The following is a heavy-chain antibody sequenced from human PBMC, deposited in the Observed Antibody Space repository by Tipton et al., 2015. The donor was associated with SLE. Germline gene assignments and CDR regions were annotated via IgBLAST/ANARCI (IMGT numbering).Heavy chain of an antibody. CDR2: VYYSGST. CDR1: GGSISSHY. Sequence: TLSLTCTVSGGSISSHYWSWIRQPPGKGLEWIGYVYYSGSTNYNPSLKSRVTISVDTSKNQFSLKLSSVTAADTAVYYCARERAGTDWYFDLRGRGTLVTVSS. V-gene: IGHV4-59*11. D-gene: IGHD6-19*01. J-gene: IGHJ2*01. CDR3: ARERAGTDWYFDL.